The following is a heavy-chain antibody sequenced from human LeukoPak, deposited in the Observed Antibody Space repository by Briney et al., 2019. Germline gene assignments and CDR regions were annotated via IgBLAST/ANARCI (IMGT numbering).Heavy chain of an antibody. D-gene: IGHD7-27*01. CDR1: GFTVRSNY. V-gene: IGHV3-53*01. CDR2: IYSGGST. Sequence: GRSLRLSCAASGFTVRSNYMSWVRQAPGKGLEWVSVIYSGGSTYYADSVKGRFTISRDNSKNTLYLQMNSLRAEDTAVYYCARGTPGDPSNFDYWGQGTLVTVSS. J-gene: IGHJ4*02. CDR3: ARGTPGDPSNFDY.